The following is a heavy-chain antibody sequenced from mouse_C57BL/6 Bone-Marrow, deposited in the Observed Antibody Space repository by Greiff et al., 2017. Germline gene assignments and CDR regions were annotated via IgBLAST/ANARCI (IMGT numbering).Heavy chain of an antibody. D-gene: IGHD2-3*01. V-gene: IGHV14-4*01. CDR1: GFNIKDDY. CDR3: TTSRLLWYFDV. J-gene: IGHJ1*03. Sequence: EVQLQQSGAELVRPGASVKLSCTASGFNIKDDYMHWVKQRPEQGLEWIGWIDPENGDTEYASKFQGKATITADTSSNTAYLQLSSLTSEDTAVYYCTTSRLLWYFDVWGTGTTVTVSS. CDR2: IDPENGDT.